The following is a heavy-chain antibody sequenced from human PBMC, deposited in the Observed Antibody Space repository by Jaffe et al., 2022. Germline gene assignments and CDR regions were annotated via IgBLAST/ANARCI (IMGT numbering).Heavy chain of an antibody. D-gene: IGHD4-17*01. CDR2: INPNSGGT. V-gene: IGHV1-2*02. J-gene: IGHJ4*02. CDR3: ARDPPMTTVTSTDHDY. Sequence: QVQLVQSGAEVKKPGASVKVSCKASGYTFTGYYMHWVRQAPGQGLEWMGWINPNSGGTNYAQKFQGRVTMTRDTSISTAYMELSRLRSDDTAVYYCARDPPMTTVTSTDHDYWGQGTLVTVSS. CDR1: GYTFTGYY.